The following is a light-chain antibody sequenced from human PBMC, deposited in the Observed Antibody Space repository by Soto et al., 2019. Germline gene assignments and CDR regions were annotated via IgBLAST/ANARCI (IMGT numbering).Light chain of an antibody. CDR2: GAS. CDR3: QQYARSTT. J-gene: IGKJ5*01. CDR1: QSVGGSF. V-gene: IGKV3-20*01. Sequence: EIVLTQSPGTLSSSPGERVTLSCRASQSVGGSFLAWYHQKTGQAPRLLMSGASSRASGIPNRFSGSGSGTDFTLTIRRLEPEDFGIYYCQQYARSTTFGQGTRLEIK.